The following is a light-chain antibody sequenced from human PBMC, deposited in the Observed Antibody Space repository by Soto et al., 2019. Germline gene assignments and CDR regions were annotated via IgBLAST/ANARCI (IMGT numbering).Light chain of an antibody. J-gene: IGKJ1*01. V-gene: IGKV2-24*01. CDR2: KIS. CDR3: IQSTPFPST. Sequence: DIVMTQSPLSSPVTLGQPASISCRSSQSLVHSEGNTYLRWLQQRPGQPPRLLIYKISNRCSGVPDRISDSGAGTDFTLRISRVEAEDVGVYYCIQSTPFPSTFGQGTKVGIK. CDR1: QSLVHSEGNTY.